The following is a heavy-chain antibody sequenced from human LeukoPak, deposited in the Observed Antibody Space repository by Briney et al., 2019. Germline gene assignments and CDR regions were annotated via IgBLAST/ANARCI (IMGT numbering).Heavy chain of an antibody. J-gene: IGHJ4*02. V-gene: IGHV3-21*01. CDR1: GFTFSTYG. Sequence: GGSLRLSCAASGFTFSTYGMHWVRQAPGKGLEWVSSISSSSSYIYYADSVKGRFTISRDNAKNSLYLQMNSLRAEDTAVYYCARHLYGGYNVFDYWGQGTLVTVSS. CDR2: ISSSSSYI. CDR3: ARHLYGGYNVFDY. D-gene: IGHD5-12*01.